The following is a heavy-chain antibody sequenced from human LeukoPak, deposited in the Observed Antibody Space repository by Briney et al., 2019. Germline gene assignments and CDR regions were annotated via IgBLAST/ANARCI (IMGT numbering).Heavy chain of an antibody. J-gene: IGHJ4*02. D-gene: IGHD3-16*01. CDR1: GFTFSSYA. CDR2: ISGSGGST. Sequence: GGSLRLSCATSGFTFSSYAMSWVRQAPGRGLEWVSAISGSGGSTYYADSVKGRFTISRDNSKNTLYLQMHSLGAEDTAVYYCARGSDYGRGYWGQGTLVTVSS. CDR3: ARGSDYGRGY. V-gene: IGHV3-23*01.